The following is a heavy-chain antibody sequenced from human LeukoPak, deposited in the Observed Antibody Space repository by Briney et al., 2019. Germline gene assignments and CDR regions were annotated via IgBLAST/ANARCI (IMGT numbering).Heavy chain of an antibody. CDR1: GFTFSSYS. Sequence: PGGSLRLSCAASGFTFSSYSMNWVRQAPGKGLEWVSSITSSSSHILYADSVMGRFTISRDNAKKSLYLQMNSLRAEDTAVYYCASSRASRPDWFDPWGQGTLVTVSS. J-gene: IGHJ5*02. CDR2: ITSSSSHI. D-gene: IGHD6-6*01. CDR3: ASSRASRPDWFDP. V-gene: IGHV3-21*01.